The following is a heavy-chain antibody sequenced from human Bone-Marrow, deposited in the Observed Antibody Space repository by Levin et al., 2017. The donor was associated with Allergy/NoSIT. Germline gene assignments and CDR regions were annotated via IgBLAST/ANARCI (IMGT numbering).Heavy chain of an antibody. CDR1: GFNFSDSA. D-gene: IGHD1-7*01. J-gene: IGHJ4*02. CDR2: IRNKTHHYAT. V-gene: IGHV3-73*01. CDR3: SVGREL. Sequence: LSLTCEASGFNFSDSALHWVRQASGKGLEWIGRIRNKTHHYATAYDASAGGRFTISRDDSKSTTYLLMTSLKTDDTAVYYCSVGRELWGQGTLVAVSS.